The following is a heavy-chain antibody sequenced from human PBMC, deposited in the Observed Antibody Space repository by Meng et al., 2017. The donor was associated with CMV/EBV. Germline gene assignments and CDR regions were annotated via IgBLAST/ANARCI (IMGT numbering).Heavy chain of an antibody. CDR1: GGSTSSSSYY. CDR2: IYYSGST. D-gene: IGHD3-3*01. J-gene: IGHJ4*02. Sequence: GSLRLSCTVPGGSTSSSSYYWGWIRQPPGKGLEWIGSIYYSGSTYYNPSLKSQVTISVDTSKNQFSLKLSSVTAADTAVYYCAKVFGFLPPPFDYWGQGTLVTVSS. CDR3: AKVFGFLPPPFDY. V-gene: IGHV4-39*07.